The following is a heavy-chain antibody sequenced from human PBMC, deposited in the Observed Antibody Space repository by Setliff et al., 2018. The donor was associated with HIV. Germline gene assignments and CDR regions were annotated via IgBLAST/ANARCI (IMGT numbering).Heavy chain of an antibody. CDR3: ARDKTAVPRDVDAFDI. CDR1: GGSISSYY. CDR2: IYTSGNT. Sequence: PSETLSLTCTVSGGSISSYYWSWIRQPAGKGLEWIGRIYTSGNTNYNPSLQSLKSRVTISVDTSKKQFSLKLSSVTAADTAVYYCARDKTAVPRDVDAFDIGGQGTMVTVSS. V-gene: IGHV4-4*07. J-gene: IGHJ3*02. D-gene: IGHD6-13*01.